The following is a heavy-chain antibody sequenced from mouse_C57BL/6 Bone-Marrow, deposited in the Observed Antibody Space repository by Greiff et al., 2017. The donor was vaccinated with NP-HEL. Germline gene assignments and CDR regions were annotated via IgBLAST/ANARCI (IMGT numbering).Heavy chain of an antibody. J-gene: IGHJ2*01. D-gene: IGHD2-4*01. CDR2: IYPRDGST. CDR3: ARAGYDYDGYYFDY. Sequence: VKLVESGPELVKPGASVKLSCKASGYTFTSYDINWVKQRPGQGLEWIGWIYPRDGSTKYNEKFKGKATLTVDTSSSTAYMELHSLTSEDSAVYFCARAGYDYDGYYFDYWGQGTTLTVSS. V-gene: IGHV1-85*01. CDR1: GYTFTSYD.